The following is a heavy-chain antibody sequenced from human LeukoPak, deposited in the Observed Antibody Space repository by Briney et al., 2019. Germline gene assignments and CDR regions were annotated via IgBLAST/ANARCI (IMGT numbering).Heavy chain of an antibody. J-gene: IGHJ4*02. D-gene: IGHD1-26*01. CDR2: ISNSGGNT. CDR3: AKDVGATRGYYFDY. V-gene: IGHV3-23*01. CDR1: KFTFSNYA. Sequence: GGSLRLFCAASKFTFSNYAMSWVRQAPGKRLEWVSAISNSGGNTYYADSVKGRFTISRDNSKNTLYLQMNSLRAEDTAVHYCAKDVGATRGYYFDYWGQGTLVTVSS.